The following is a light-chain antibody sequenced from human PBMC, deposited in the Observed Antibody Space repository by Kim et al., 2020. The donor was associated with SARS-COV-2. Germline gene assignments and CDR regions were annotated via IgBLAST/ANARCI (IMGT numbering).Light chain of an antibody. V-gene: IGKV1-33*01. CDR3: QQYDNVPLT. CDR1: QDISTD. CDR2: DAS. Sequence: DIQMTQSPSSLSASVGGRVTITCQASQDISTDLNWYQQKPGKAPNLLIFDASRLETGVPSRFRGSGSGTHFSFTISSLQPEDIGTYYCQQYDNVPLTFGGGTKLEI. J-gene: IGKJ4*01.